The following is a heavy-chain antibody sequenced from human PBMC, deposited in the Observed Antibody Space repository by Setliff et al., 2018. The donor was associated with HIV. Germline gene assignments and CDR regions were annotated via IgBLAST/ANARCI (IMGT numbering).Heavy chain of an antibody. Sequence: SYWMHWVRQAPGKGLVWVSRINSDGSSTSYADSVKGRFTISRDNSKNTLYLQMNSLRAEDTAVYYCAKDSAAGNYYYYYYMDVWGKGTTVTVSS. CDR3: AKDSAAGNYYYYYYMDV. CDR1: SYW. CDR2: INSDGSST. D-gene: IGHD6-13*01. V-gene: IGHV3-74*01. J-gene: IGHJ6*03.